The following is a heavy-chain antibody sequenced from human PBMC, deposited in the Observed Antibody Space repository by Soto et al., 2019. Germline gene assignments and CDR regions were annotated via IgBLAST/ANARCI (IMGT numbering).Heavy chain of an antibody. CDR3: VKGKESGYRGAFDS. CDR1: GFNFGSYA. V-gene: IGHV3-23*01. J-gene: IGHJ4*02. D-gene: IGHD5-18*01. CDR2: VSGSGGSP. Sequence: EEQLLESGGGLVQPGGSLRLSCAASGFNFGSYAMGWVRQAPGKGLEWVSGVSGSGGSPYYADSVKGRLTISKDKSKYTLLLDLNNLRPEDTAVYFCVKGKESGYRGAFDSWGQGTMVTVSS.